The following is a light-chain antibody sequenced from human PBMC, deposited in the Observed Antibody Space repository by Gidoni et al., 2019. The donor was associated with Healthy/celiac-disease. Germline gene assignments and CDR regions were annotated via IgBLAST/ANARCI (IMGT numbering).Light chain of an antibody. CDR2: AAS. Sequence: DIKMTQSPSSVSASVGDKVTITCRASQGISSWLAWYQQKPVKAPKLLIYAASSWQSGVPPRFSGSGSGTNFTLTISSLQPADFSTYYCQQANSFLSFTFGQGTRLEIK. J-gene: IGKJ5*01. CDR3: QQANSFLSFT. V-gene: IGKV1-12*01. CDR1: QGISSW.